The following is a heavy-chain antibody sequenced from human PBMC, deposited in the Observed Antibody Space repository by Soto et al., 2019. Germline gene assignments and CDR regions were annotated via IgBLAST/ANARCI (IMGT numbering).Heavy chain of an antibody. Sequence: GASVKVSCKASGYTFINHGISWVRQAPGQGLEWMGWISAYNGNTNYAQKLQGRVTTTTDTSTSTAYMELRSLRSDDTAVYYCARDPRKRNYDILTGFLGMDVWGQGTTVTVSS. J-gene: IGHJ6*02. V-gene: IGHV1-18*04. CDR1: GYTFINHG. D-gene: IGHD3-9*01. CDR3: ARDPRKRNYDILTGFLGMDV. CDR2: ISAYNGNT.